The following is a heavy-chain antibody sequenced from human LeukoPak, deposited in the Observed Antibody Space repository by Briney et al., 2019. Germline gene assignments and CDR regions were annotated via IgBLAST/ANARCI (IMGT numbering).Heavy chain of an antibody. Sequence: SETLSLTCTVSGGSISSYYWSWIRQPAGKGLEWIGRIYTSGSTNYNPSLKSRVTMSVDTSKNQFSLKLSSVTAADTAVYYCARHYSSGWQRPYYFDYWGQGTLVTVSS. CDR2: IYTSGST. CDR1: GGSISSYY. D-gene: IGHD6-19*01. CDR3: ARHYSSGWQRPYYFDY. V-gene: IGHV4-4*07. J-gene: IGHJ4*02.